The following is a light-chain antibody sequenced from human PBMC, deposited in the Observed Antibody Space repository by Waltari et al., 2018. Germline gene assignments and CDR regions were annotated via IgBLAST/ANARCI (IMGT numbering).Light chain of an antibody. CDR2: EDN. J-gene: IGLJ1*01. Sequence: SDELTPPPSVPVSPGQPARITSSGDALPKKYAHWYQQKSGQAPVVVIYEDNKRPSEIPERFSGSSSGTMATLTISGAQVEDEADYYCYSTDSSGLGVFGTGTKVTVL. CDR1: ALPKKY. V-gene: IGLV3-10*01. CDR3: YSTDSSGLGV.